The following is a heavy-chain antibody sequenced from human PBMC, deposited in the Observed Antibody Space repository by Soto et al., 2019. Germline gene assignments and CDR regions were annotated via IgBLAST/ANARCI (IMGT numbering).Heavy chain of an antibody. CDR1: GFTFSSYW. CDR2: IKQDGSEK. CDR3: ARDRHWGATDAYYCDS. Sequence: EVQLVESGGGLVQPGGSLRLSCAASGFTFSSYWMSWVRQAPGKGLEWVANIKQDGSEKYYVDSVKGRFTISRDNAKNSLYLQMNSLRAEDTAVYYCARDRHWGATDAYYCDSCGQGTLVTVSS. V-gene: IGHV3-7*05. J-gene: IGHJ4*02. D-gene: IGHD1-26*01.